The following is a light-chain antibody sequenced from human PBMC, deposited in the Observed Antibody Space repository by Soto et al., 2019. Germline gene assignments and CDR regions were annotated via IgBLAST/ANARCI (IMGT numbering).Light chain of an antibody. CDR3: AAWDVSLNGPV. Sequence: QSVLTQPPSASGTPGQRVTISCSGSRSNIGSNIVNWYQQLPGTAPKLLIFSTNQRPSGIPDRFSGSKSATSASLAISGLQSEDEADYYCAAWDVSLNGPVFGGGTKLTVL. V-gene: IGLV1-44*01. CDR1: RSNIGSNI. CDR2: STN. J-gene: IGLJ3*02.